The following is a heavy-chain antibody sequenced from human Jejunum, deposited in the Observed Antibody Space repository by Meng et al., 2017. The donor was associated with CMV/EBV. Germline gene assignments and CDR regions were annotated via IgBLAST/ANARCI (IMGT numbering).Heavy chain of an antibody. V-gene: IGHV3-74*01. CDR3: ARDASYKFDP. Sequence: LVLSCAASGFTFSRSLMHWVRQDPGKGLVWVSRINSDGSTFYADSVKGRFTISRDNAKNTLYLQMNSLRAEDTGVYYCARDASYKFDPWGQGTLVTVSS. CDR2: INSDGST. J-gene: IGHJ5*02. CDR1: GFTFSRSL. D-gene: IGHD1-1*01.